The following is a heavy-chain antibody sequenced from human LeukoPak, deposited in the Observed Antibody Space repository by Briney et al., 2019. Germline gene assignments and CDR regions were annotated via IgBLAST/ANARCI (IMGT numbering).Heavy chain of an antibody. CDR2: IKQDGSEK. V-gene: IGHV3-7*01. Sequence: PGGSLRLSCAASGFTFSSYWMSWVRQAPGKGLEWVANIKQDGSEKYYVDSVKGRFTISRDNAKTSLYLQMNSLRAEDTAVYYCARDSRGSYRLAYYYYYYMDVWGKGTTVTVSS. J-gene: IGHJ6*03. CDR3: ARDSRGSYRLAYYYYYYMDV. CDR1: GFTFSSYW. D-gene: IGHD1-26*01.